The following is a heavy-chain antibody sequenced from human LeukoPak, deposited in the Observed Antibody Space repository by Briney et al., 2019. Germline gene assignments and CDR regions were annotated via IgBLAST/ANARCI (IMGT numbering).Heavy chain of an antibody. CDR3: AKAASLTLDY. V-gene: IGHV3-48*01. J-gene: IGHJ4*02. CDR2: ISSSSFTI. CDR1: GFTFSTYS. Sequence: PGGSLRLSCAASGFTFSTYSMNWVRQAPGKGLEWVSYISSSSFTIHYADSVKGRFTISRDNSKNTLYLQMNSLRAEDTAVYYCAKAASLTLDYWGQGTLVTVSS.